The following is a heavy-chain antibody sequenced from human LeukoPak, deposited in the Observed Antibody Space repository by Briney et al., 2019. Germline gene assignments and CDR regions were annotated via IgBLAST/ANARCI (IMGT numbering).Heavy chain of an antibody. V-gene: IGHV4-59*08. CDR2: IYYSGST. D-gene: IGHD4-11*01. J-gene: IGHJ3*02. CDR3: ARMTTVTTYSAFDI. Sequence: ASETLSLTCTVSGGSISSYYWSWIRQPPGKGLEWIGYIYYSGSTNYNPSLKSRVTISVDTSKNQFSLKLSSVTAADTAVYYCARMTTVTTYSAFDIWGPGKMVTVSS. CDR1: GGSISSYY.